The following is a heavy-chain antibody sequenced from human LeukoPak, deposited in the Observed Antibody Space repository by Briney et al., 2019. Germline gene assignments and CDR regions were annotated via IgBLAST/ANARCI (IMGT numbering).Heavy chain of an antibody. V-gene: IGHV4-61*02. CDR3: ARGPYSYDSSGAFDI. CDR1: GDSISSGDYY. J-gene: IGHJ3*02. CDR2: ISSSGST. Sequence: PSETLSLTCTVSGDSISSGDYYWSWIRQPDGKGLEWVGRISSSGSTNYNPSLKSRVTISVDTSKNQFSLKLSSVTAADTVVYFCARGPYSYDSSGAFDIWGQGTMVTVSS. D-gene: IGHD3-22*01.